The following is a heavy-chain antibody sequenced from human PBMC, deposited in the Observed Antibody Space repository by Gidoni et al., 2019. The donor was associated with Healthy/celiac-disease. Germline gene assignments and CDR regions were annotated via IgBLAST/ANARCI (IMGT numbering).Heavy chain of an antibody. CDR1: GFTFSGYA. CDR2: IEYDGSNK. D-gene: IGHD6-13*01. J-gene: IGHJ4*02. V-gene: IGHV3-30-3*01. CDR3: SVLAAGEDFDY. Sequence: QVQLVESGGGVVQPGRSLRLSCAASGFTFSGYAMNWVRQAPGKGRAWVAVIEYDGSNKDYAESVKGRFTISRDNSKNTLYRQMNSVRAEDTAVYYCSVLAAGEDFDYWGQGTLVTVSS.